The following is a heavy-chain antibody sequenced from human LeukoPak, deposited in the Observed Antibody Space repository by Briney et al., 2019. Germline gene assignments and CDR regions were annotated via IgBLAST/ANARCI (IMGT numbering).Heavy chain of an antibody. J-gene: IGHJ4*02. D-gene: IGHD1-26*01. CDR1: GGSFSGYY. Sequence: KPSETLSLTCAVYGGSFSGYYWSWIRQPPGKGLEWIGEINHSGSTNYNPSLKSRVTISVGTSKNQFSLKLSSVTAADTAVYYCAKHSGSYYFDYWGQGTLVTVSS. V-gene: IGHV4-34*01. CDR2: INHSGST. CDR3: AKHSGSYYFDY.